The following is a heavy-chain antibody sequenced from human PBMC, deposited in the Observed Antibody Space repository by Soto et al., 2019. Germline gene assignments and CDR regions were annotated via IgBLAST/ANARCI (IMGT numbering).Heavy chain of an antibody. V-gene: IGHV3-23*01. Sequence: EVQLLESGGGLVQPGVSLRLSCAASGVTFSIYAMRWVRQAPVKGLEWVSAISGSGGSTYYADSVKGRFTISRDNSNNTLYLQMNSRRPHYTAVYYFPRRGSGSYYDYWGQGTLVTVSS. CDR3: PRRGSGSYYDY. CDR1: GVTFSIYA. D-gene: IGHD1-26*01. CDR2: ISGSGGST. J-gene: IGHJ4*02.